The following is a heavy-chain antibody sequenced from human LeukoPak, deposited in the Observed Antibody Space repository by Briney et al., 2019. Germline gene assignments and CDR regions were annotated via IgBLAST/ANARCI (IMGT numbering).Heavy chain of an antibody. D-gene: IGHD3-22*01. V-gene: IGHV3-30*18. CDR3: AKRSGYYDAFDI. CDR1: GFTFSSYG. J-gene: IGHJ3*02. Sequence: PGRSLRLSCAASGFTFSSYGMHWVRQAPGKGLEWVAVISYDGSNKYYADSMKGRFTISRDNSKNTLYLQMNSLRAEDTAVYYCAKRSGYYDAFDIWGQGTMVTVSS. CDR2: ISYDGSNK.